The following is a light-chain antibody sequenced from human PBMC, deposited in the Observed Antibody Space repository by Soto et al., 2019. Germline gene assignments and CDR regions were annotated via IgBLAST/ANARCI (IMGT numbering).Light chain of an antibody. Sequence: EIVFTQSPATLSWSPGERATLSCRASQSVSSYLAWYQQKPGQAPRLLIYDASNRATGIPARFSGSGSGTDFTLTISILEPEDFAVYYCQQRSNWPPLTFGGGTKVDIK. CDR1: QSVSSY. V-gene: IGKV3-11*01. CDR3: QQRSNWPPLT. CDR2: DAS. J-gene: IGKJ4*01.